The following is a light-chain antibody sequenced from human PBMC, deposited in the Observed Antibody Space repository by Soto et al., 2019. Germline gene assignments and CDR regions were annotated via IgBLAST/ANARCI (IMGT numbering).Light chain of an antibody. CDR3: MQALQTPWT. CDR2: LGS. V-gene: IGKV2-28*01. Sequence: DIVMTQSPLSLPVTPGEPASISCRSSQSLLHSIGYNYLDWYLQKPGQSPQLLLYLGSYRASGVPDRFSGSGSGTDFTLKISRVEAEDVGVYYCMQALQTPWTFGEGTKVDIK. CDR1: QSLLHSIGYNY. J-gene: IGKJ1*01.